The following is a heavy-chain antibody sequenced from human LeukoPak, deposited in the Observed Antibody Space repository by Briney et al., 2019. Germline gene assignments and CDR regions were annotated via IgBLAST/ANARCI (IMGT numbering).Heavy chain of an antibody. CDR3: ARHRAYYDYVWGSYGAGYYYMDV. Sequence: PGGSLRLSCAASGFTFSSYWMSWIRQPPGKGLEWIGEINHSGSTNYNPSLKSRVTISVDTSKNQFSLKLSSVTAADTAVYYRARHRAYYDYVWGSYGAGYYYMDVWGKGTTVTISS. CDR1: GFTFSSYW. CDR2: INHSGST. D-gene: IGHD3-16*01. V-gene: IGHV4-34*01. J-gene: IGHJ6*03.